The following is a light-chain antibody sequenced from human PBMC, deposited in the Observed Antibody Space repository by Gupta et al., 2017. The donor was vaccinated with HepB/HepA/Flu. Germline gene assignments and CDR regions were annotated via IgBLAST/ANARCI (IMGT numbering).Light chain of an antibody. CDR1: QDIHKN. V-gene: IGKV1-16*02. Sequence: DIPMPQSPSSLSASVGDRVIITCRASQDIHKNLAWFQQKPGKAPKSLICYASTLQSGVPSKFSGSGSGTDCTLTISSLQPEDVATSDGQKYQRYPLTCGEGTKVEIK. CDR3: QKYQRYPLT. CDR2: YAS. J-gene: IGKJ4*01.